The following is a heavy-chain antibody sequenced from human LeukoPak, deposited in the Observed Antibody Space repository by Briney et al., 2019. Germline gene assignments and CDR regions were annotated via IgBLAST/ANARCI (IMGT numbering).Heavy chain of an antibody. CDR2: INHSGST. CDR3: ARGGGELY. CDR1: GGSFSDYY. J-gene: IGHJ4*02. Sequence: SETLSLTCAVYGGSFSDYYWSWIRQPPGKGLEWIGEINHSGSTNYNPSLKSRVTISVDTSKNQFSLKLSSVTAADTAVYYCARGGGELYWGQGTLVTVSS. D-gene: IGHD1-26*01. V-gene: IGHV4-34*01.